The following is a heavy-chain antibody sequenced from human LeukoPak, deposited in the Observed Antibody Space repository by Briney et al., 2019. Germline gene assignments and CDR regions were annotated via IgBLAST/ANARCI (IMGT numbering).Heavy chain of an antibody. V-gene: IGHV3-49*04. Sequence: GGSLRLSCTTAGFTFGDYAINWVRQAPGKGREWVGFIRNKAYGGTADYAASVKGRFTISRDDYKSIAWLQMNSRRTEDTAVYYCTRGRSTSGWYFDYWGQGTLVTVSS. CDR1: GFTFGDYA. CDR3: TRGRSTSGWYFDY. J-gene: IGHJ4*02. D-gene: IGHD6-19*01. CDR2: IRNKAYGGTA.